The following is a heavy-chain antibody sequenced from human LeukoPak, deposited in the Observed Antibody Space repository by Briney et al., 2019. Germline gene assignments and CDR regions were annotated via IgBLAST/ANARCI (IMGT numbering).Heavy chain of an antibody. CDR2: TIPIVGIR. CDR3: AREEEGIDH. CDR1: GGTFSSYA. J-gene: IGHJ4*02. Sequence: GASVKFTCKASGGTFSSYAISWVRQAPGQGLEWMGRTIPIVGIRNYAQKFQGRVTITADKSTSTAYMELSSLRSEDTAVYYCAREEEGIDHWGRGSALTVSS. V-gene: IGHV1-69*10.